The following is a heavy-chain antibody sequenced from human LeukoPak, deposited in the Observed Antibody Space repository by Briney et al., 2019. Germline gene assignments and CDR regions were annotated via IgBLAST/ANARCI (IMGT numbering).Heavy chain of an antibody. CDR2: ISGSGGST. V-gene: IGHV3-23*01. Sequence: GGSLRLSCAASGFTFSSYAMNWVRQAPGKGLEWVSAISGSGGSTYYADSVKGRFTISRDNSKNTLYLQMNSLRAEDTAIYYCAKFRGYDFVYYFDYWGQGTLVTVSS. J-gene: IGHJ4*02. D-gene: IGHD5-12*01. CDR1: GFTFSSYA. CDR3: AKFRGYDFVYYFDY.